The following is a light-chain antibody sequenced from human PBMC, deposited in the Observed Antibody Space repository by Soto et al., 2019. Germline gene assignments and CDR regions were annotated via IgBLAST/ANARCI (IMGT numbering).Light chain of an antibody. V-gene: IGLV2-23*02. J-gene: IGLJ1*01. CDR3: CSYAGSSFV. CDR1: SSDVGGYNL. Sequence: QSVLTQPASVSVSPGQSITISCSGTSSDVGGYNLVSWYQHHPGKAPKLIIFGVSERPSGVSNRFSGSKSANTASPTISGVQAEDEADYHCCSYAGSSFVFGSGTKVTVL. CDR2: GVS.